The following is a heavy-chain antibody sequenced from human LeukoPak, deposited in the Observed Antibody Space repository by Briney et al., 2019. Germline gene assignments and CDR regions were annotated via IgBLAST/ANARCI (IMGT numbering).Heavy chain of an antibody. V-gene: IGHV4-34*01. Sequence: SETLSLTCALYGRPSSGYNWSWIRKPPGKGLEWIGENNHSGSTNYNPSLKSPVTISVDTSKNQFSLKLSSVTAADTAVYYCARGDDYGDYWYFDLWGLGTLVTVSS. J-gene: IGHJ2*01. D-gene: IGHD4-17*01. CDR1: GRPSSGYN. CDR3: ARGDDYGDYWYFDL. CDR2: NNHSGST.